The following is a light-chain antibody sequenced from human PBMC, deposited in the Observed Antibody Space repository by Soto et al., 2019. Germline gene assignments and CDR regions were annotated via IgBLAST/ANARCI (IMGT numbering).Light chain of an antibody. V-gene: IGKV3-20*01. CDR1: QSISSSY. CDR2: GAS. J-gene: IGKJ3*01. CDR3: QQYDSSRFT. Sequence: EIVLTQSPGTLSLSPGERATLSCRASQSISSSYLAWYQQKPGQAPRLLVYGASSRATGIPDRFSGSGSGTDFTLTISRLEPEDLAVYYCQQYDSSRFTFGPGTKVDIK.